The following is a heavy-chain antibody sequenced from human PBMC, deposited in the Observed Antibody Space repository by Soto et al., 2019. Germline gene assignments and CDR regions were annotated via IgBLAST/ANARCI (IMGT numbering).Heavy chain of an antibody. D-gene: IGHD2-8*01. CDR1: GGSVSSYY. Sequence: QVQLQESDPGLVKPSETLSLTCTVSGGSVSSYYWSCIRQPAGKGLDWIGRIYTSGNTDYNPSLKSRVTMSVDTSKNQFSLKLSSVTAADTAVYYCARDGVGPHGMDVWGQGTTVTVSS. CDR2: IYTSGNT. J-gene: IGHJ6*02. V-gene: IGHV4-4*07. CDR3: ARDGVGPHGMDV.